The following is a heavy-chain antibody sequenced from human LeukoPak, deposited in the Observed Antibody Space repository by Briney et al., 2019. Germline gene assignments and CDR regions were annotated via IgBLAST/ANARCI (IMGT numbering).Heavy chain of an antibody. V-gene: IGHV4-59*01. CDR1: GGSISSYY. J-gene: IGHJ4*02. Sequence: SETLSLTCTVSGGSISSYYWNWIRQPPGKGLEWIGYIYYRGSTSYNPSLESRVTISVDTSKNQFSLKLSSVTAADTAVYYCARDKVVPPYYYDSSGYRYFDYWGQGTLVTVSS. CDR3: ARDKVVPPYYYDSSGYRYFDY. CDR2: IYYRGST. D-gene: IGHD3-22*01.